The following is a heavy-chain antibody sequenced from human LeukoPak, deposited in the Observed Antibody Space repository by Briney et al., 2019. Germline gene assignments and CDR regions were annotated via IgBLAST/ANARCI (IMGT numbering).Heavy chain of an antibody. CDR3: TREGILAGVDY. CDR1: GFTFTSYW. Sequence: GGPLRLSCAASGFTFTSYWMSWVRQAPGKGLEWVANIKQDGSEKNYVDSVKGRFTISRDNAKNSMSLQMNSLRAEDTAVYYCTREGILAGVDYWGQGTLVTVSS. CDR2: IKQDGSEK. V-gene: IGHV3-7*01. J-gene: IGHJ4*02. D-gene: IGHD6-13*01.